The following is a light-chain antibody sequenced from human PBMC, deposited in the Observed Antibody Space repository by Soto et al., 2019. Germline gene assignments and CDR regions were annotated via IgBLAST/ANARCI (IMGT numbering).Light chain of an antibody. CDR3: NSYAGSNNWV. CDR2: EVS. J-gene: IGLJ3*02. CDR1: SSDVGGYNY. V-gene: IGLV2-8*01. Sequence: QSALTQPPSASGSPGQSVTISCTGTSSDVGGYNYVSWYQQHPGKAPKLMIYEVSKRPSGVPDRFSGSKSGNTASLTVSGLQDEDEAYYYCNSYAGSNNWVFGGGTKLTVL.